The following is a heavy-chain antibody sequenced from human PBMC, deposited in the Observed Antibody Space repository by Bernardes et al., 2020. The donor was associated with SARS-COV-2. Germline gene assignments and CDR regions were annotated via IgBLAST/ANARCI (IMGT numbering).Heavy chain of an antibody. CDR2: INHSGST. CDR3: ARAARQGLEMMVVVGNWFDP. CDR1: GGSFSGYY. J-gene: IGHJ5*02. Sequence: SETLSLTCAVYGGSFSGYYWSWIRQPPGKGLEWIGEINHSGSTNYNPSLKSRVTISVDTSKNQFSLKLSSVTAADTAVYYCARAARQGLEMMVVVGNWFDPWGQGTLVTASS. D-gene: IGHD3-22*01. V-gene: IGHV4-34*01.